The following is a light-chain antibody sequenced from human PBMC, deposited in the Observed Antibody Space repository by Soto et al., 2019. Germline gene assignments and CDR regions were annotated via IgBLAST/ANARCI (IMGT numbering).Light chain of an antibody. CDR1: QSVSSN. Sequence: EIVMTQSPATLSVSPGERATLSCRASQSVSSNLAWYQQKPGQAPRLLIYGAATRSTAISARFSGSGSGTVFTHTISSLQSEDFAVYYCQQYNNWPPWTFGQGTKVEIK. J-gene: IGKJ1*01. V-gene: IGKV3-15*01. CDR3: QQYNNWPPWT. CDR2: GAA.